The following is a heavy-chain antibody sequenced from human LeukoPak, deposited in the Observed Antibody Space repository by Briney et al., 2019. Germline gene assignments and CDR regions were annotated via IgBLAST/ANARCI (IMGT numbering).Heavy chain of an antibody. CDR3: ARSPDYYGSGSYFAFDY. D-gene: IGHD3-10*01. CDR2: ISSSSSTI. CDR1: GFTFSSYS. Sequence: GGSLRLSCAASGFTFSSYSMNWVRQAPGKGLEWVSYISSSSSTIYYADSVKGRFTISRDNAKNSLYLQMNSLRAEDTAVYYCARSPDYYGSGSYFAFDYWGQGTLVTVSS. V-gene: IGHV3-48*01. J-gene: IGHJ4*02.